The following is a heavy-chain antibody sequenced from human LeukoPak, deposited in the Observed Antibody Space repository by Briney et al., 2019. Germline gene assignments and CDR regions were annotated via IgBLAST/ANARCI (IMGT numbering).Heavy chain of an antibody. Sequence: GGSLRLSFAASGFTFSSYAMHWVRQAPGKGLEYVSAISSNGGSTYYANSVKGRFTISRDNPKNTLYLQMGSLRAEDMAVYYCARSWIAYYYDSSGYYDYWGQGALVTVSS. CDR2: ISSNGGST. J-gene: IGHJ4*02. D-gene: IGHD3-22*01. CDR3: ARSWIAYYYDSSGYYDY. V-gene: IGHV3-64*01. CDR1: GFTFSSYA.